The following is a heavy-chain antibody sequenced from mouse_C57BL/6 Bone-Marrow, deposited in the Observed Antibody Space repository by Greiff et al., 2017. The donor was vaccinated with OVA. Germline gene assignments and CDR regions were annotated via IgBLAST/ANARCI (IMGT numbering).Heavy chain of an antibody. V-gene: IGHV1-64*01. Sequence: QVQLQQPGAELVKPGASVKLSCKASGYTFTSYWMHWVKQRPGQGLEWIGMIHPNSGSTNYNEKFKSKATLTVDKSSSTAYMQLSSLTSEDSAVYYSASGGYHHYYAMDYWGQGTSVTVSS. CDR3: ASGGYHHYYAMDY. CDR2: IHPNSGST. D-gene: IGHD1-1*02. CDR1: GYTFTSYW. J-gene: IGHJ4*01.